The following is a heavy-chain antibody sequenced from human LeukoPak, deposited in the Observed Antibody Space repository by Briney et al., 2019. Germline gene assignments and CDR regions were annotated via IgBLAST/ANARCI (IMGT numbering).Heavy chain of an antibody. Sequence: SETLSLTCAVYGGSFSGYYWSWIRQPPGKGLEWIGEINHSGSTNYNPSLKSRVTISVDTSKNQFSLKLSSVTAADTAVYFCATRAWYYFDYWGQGTLVTVSS. CDR2: INHSGST. CDR1: GGSFSGYY. CDR3: ATRAWYYFDY. V-gene: IGHV4-34*01. D-gene: IGHD6-19*01. J-gene: IGHJ4*02.